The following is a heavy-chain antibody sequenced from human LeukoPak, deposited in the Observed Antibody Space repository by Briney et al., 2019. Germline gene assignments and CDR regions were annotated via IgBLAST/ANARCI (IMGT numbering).Heavy chain of an antibody. CDR1: GFTFSSYS. D-gene: IGHD2-15*01. CDR2: LSTIGGRE. CDR3: VREGGYCYGATCRYFDY. J-gene: IGHJ4*02. Sequence: GGSLRLSCAASGFTFSSYSMHWVRQAPGKGLEWAAVLSTIGGREYYADSVKGRFTISRDTSKNTLYLQMDGLRVEDTALYYCVREGGYCYGATCRYFDYWGQGILVTVSS. V-gene: IGHV3-30*04.